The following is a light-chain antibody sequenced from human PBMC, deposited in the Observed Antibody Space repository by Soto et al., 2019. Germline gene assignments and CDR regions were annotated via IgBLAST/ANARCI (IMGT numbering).Light chain of an antibody. Sequence: EIVMTQFPATLSVSPGERATLSCRASQSVSSNLAWYQQKPGQAPRLLSYGASTRASGIPARFSGSVSGTEFTLTINSLQSEDCAVYYCQQYSIWPPDTFGQGTKLEIK. V-gene: IGKV3-15*01. CDR3: QQYSIWPPDT. CDR2: GAS. CDR1: QSVSSN. J-gene: IGKJ2*01.